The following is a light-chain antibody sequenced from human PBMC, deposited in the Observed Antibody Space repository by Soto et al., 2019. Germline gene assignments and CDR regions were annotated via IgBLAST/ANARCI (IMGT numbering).Light chain of an antibody. V-gene: IGLV1-40*01. CDR1: TSNIWAGYD. Sequence: QSVLTQPPSVSGAPGQRVTISCTGTTSNIWAGYDVHWYQQLPGTAPKLVIYGNTNRPSGVPDRFAGSKSGTSASLAITGLQAEDEADYYCQSYDSSLSGWVFGSGTQLTVL. CDR2: GNT. CDR3: QSYDSSLSGWV. J-gene: IGLJ1*01.